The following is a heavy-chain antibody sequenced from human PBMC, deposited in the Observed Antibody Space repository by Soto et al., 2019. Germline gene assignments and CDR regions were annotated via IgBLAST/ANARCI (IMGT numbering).Heavy chain of an antibody. CDR3: ARAGNYDILTGQTIDY. D-gene: IGHD3-9*01. J-gene: IGHJ4*02. Sequence: SETLSLTCTVSGGSISSSSYYWGWIRQPPGKGLEWIGSIYYSGSTYYNPSLKSRVTISVDTSKNQFSLKLSSVTAADTAVYYCARAGNYDILTGQTIDYWGQGTLVTVSS. V-gene: IGHV4-39*01. CDR2: IYYSGST. CDR1: GGSISSSSYY.